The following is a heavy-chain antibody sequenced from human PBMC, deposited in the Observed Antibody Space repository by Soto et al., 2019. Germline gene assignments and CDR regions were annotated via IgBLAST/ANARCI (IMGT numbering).Heavy chain of an antibody. J-gene: IGHJ4*02. V-gene: IGHV1-3*01. CDR3: ARDWSGSYPPTFFDY. Sequence: ASVKVSCKASGYTFTSYAMHWVRQAPGQRLEWMGWINAGNGNTKYSQKFQGRVTITRDTSASTAYMELSSLRSEDTAVYYCARDWSGSYPPTFFDYWGQGTLVTAPQ. CDR1: GYTFTSYA. CDR2: INAGNGNT. D-gene: IGHD1-26*01.